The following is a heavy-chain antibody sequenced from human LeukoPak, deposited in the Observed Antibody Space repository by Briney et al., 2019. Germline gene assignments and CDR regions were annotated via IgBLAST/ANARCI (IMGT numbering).Heavy chain of an antibody. J-gene: IGHJ3*02. CDR3: ARDQGSGWYPDAFDI. D-gene: IGHD6-19*01. V-gene: IGHV3-21*01. CDR1: GFTVSSNY. CDR2: ISSSSSYI. Sequence: GGSLRLSCAASGFTVSSNYMSWVRQAPGKGLEWVSSISSSSSYIYYADSVKGRFTISRDNAKNSLYLQMNSPRAEDTAVYYCARDQGSGWYPDAFDIWGQGTMVTVSS.